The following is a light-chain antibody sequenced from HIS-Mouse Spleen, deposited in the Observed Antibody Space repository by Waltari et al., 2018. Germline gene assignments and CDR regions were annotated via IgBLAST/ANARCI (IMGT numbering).Light chain of an antibody. CDR3: AAWDDSLNGPSWV. V-gene: IGLV1-44*01. CDR2: SNN. J-gene: IGLJ3*02. Sequence: QSVLTQPPSASGTPGQRVTISCSGSSSHIGSNTGTWYQQLPGTAPKLLIYSNNQRPSGVPDRFSGSKSGTSASLAISGLQSEDEADYYCAAWDDSLNGPSWVFGGGTKLTVL. CDR1: SSHIGSNT.